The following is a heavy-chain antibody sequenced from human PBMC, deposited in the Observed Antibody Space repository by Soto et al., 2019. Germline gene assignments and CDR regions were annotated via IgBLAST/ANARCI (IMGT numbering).Heavy chain of an antibody. J-gene: IGHJ5*02. D-gene: IGHD2-21*02. CDR3: ARECGGDCYGWFDP. V-gene: IGHV4-59*01. Sequence: TVSGGSISSYYWSWIRQPPGKGLEWIGYIYYSGSTNYNPSLKSRVTISVDTSKNQFSLKLSPVTAADTAVYYCARECGGDCYGWFDPWGQGTLVTVSS. CDR2: IYYSGST. CDR1: GGSISSYY.